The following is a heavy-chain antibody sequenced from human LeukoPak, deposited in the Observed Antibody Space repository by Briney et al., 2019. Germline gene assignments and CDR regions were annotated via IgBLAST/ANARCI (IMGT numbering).Heavy chain of an antibody. J-gene: IGHJ3*02. CDR2: IIPIFGTA. CDR1: GGTFSSYA. Sequence: SVKVSCKASGGTFSSYAISWVRQAPGQGLEWMGGIIPIFGTANYAQKFQGRVTITADESTSTAYMELSGLRSEDTAVYYCARGRFSYYYDSSGYLYAFDIWGQGTMVTVSS. CDR3: ARGRFSYYYDSSGYLYAFDI. D-gene: IGHD3-22*01. V-gene: IGHV1-69*13.